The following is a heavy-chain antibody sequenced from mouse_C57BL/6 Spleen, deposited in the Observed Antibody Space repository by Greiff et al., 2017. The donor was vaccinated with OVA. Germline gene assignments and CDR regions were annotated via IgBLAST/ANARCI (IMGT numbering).Heavy chain of an antibody. J-gene: IGHJ4*01. V-gene: IGHV5-17*01. Sequence: EVMLVESGGGLVKPGGSLKLSCAASGFTFSDYGMHWVRQAPEKGLEWVAYISSGSSTIYYADTVKGRFTISRDNAKNTLFLQMTSLRSEDTAMYYCAKMYYDYNYAMDYWGQGTSVTVSS. CDR1: GFTFSDYG. D-gene: IGHD2-4*01. CDR2: ISSGSSTI. CDR3: AKMYYDYNYAMDY.